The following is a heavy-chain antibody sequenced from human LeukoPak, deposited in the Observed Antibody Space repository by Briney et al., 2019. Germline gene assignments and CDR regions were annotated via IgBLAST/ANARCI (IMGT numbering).Heavy chain of an antibody. Sequence: EASVKVSCKASGYTFTGYYMHWVRQAPGQGLEWMGWINPNSGNTGYAQKFQGRVTMTRNTSISTAYMELSSLRSEDTAVYYCARAVGATPIDYWGQGTLVTVSS. CDR2: INPNSGNT. CDR1: GYTFTGYY. V-gene: IGHV1-8*02. CDR3: ARAVGATPIDY. D-gene: IGHD1-26*01. J-gene: IGHJ4*02.